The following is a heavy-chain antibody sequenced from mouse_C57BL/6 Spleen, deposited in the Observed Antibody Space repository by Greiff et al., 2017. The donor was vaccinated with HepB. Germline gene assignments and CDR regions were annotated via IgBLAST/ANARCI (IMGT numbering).Heavy chain of an antibody. CDR1: GFTFSSYA. V-gene: IGHV5-4*01. J-gene: IGHJ3*01. CDR3: AREGPSGFAY. CDR2: ISDGGSYT. Sequence: EVQRVESGGGLVKPGGSLKLSCAASGFTFSSYAMSWVRQTPEKRLEWVATISDGGSYTYYPDNVKGRFTISRDNAKNNLYLQMSHLKSEDTAMYYCAREGPSGFAYWGQGTLVTVSA.